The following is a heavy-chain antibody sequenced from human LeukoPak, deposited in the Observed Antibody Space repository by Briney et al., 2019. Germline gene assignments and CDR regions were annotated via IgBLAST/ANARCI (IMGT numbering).Heavy chain of an antibody. Sequence: EASVKVSCKASGYTFTGYYMHWVRQSPGQGLEWMGWINPNSGGTNYAQKFQGRVTMTRDTSISTAYMELSRLRSDDTAVYYCARDGSIAAAGEVDYWGQGTLVTVSS. CDR1: GYTFTGYY. J-gene: IGHJ4*02. CDR2: INPNSGGT. CDR3: ARDGSIAAAGEVDY. D-gene: IGHD6-13*01. V-gene: IGHV1-2*02.